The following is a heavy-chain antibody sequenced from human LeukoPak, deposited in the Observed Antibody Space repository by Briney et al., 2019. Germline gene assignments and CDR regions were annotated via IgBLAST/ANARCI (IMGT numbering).Heavy chain of an antibody. CDR1: GGSISSYY. D-gene: IGHD2-15*01. V-gene: IGHV4-59*01. CDR2: IYYSGST. J-gene: IGHJ3*02. Sequence: PSETLSLTCTVSGGSISSYYWSWIRQPPGKGLEWIGYIYYSGSTNYNPSLKSRVTISVDTSKNQFSLKLSSVTAADTAVYYCARAWAHYSDAFDIWGQGTMVTVSS. CDR3: ARAWAHYSDAFDI.